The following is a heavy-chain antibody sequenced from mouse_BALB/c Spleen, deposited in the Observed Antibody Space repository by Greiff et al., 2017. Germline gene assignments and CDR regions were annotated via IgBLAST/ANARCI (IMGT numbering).Heavy chain of an antibody. CDR3: ARRGYAMDY. J-gene: IGHJ4*01. CDR1: GFTFSSYG. CDR2: ISSGGSYT. Sequence: DVMLVESGGDLVKPGGSLKLSCAASGFTFSSYGMSWVRQTPDKRLEWVATISSGGSYTYYPDSVKGRFTISRDNPKNTLYLQMSSLKSEDTAMYYCARRGYAMDYWGQGTSVTVSS. V-gene: IGHV5-6*02.